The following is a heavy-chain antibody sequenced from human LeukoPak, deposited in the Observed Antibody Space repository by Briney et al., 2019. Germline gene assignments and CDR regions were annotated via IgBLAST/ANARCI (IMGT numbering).Heavy chain of an antibody. Sequence: KPGGSLRLSCAASGFTFSDYYMSWIRQAPGKGLEWVSYISSSGSTIYYADSVKGRFTISRDNAKNSLYLQMNSLRAEDTAVYYCATRSLATGTTFDYWGQGTLVTVSS. J-gene: IGHJ4*02. CDR2: ISSSGSTI. D-gene: IGHD1-7*01. CDR3: ATRSLATGTTFDY. V-gene: IGHV3-11*01. CDR1: GFTFSDYY.